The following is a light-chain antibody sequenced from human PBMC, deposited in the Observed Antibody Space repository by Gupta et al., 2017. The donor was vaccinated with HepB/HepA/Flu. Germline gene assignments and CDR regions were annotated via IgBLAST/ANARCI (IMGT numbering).Light chain of an antibody. CDR3: CSYAGSSTLGG. CDR1: SSDVGSYNL. Sequence: QSALTQPASVSGSPGQSITISCTGTSSDVGSYNLVSWYQQHPGKAPKLRSYEVSKRPSGVSNRFSGSKSGNTASLTISGLQAEDEADDYCCSYAGSSTLGGLGGGTKLTVL. J-gene: IGLJ3*02. V-gene: IGLV2-23*02. CDR2: EVS.